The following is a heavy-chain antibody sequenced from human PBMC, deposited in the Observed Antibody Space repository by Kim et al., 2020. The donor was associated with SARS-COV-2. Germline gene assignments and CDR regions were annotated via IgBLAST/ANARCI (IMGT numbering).Heavy chain of an antibody. CDR3: AKEAAPLYSSGWTVPNWFDP. J-gene: IGHJ5*02. V-gene: IGHV3-9*01. Sequence: RFTISRDNAKNSLYLQMNSLSAEDTALYYCAKEAAPLYSSGWTVPNWFDPWGQGTLVTVSS. D-gene: IGHD6-19*01.